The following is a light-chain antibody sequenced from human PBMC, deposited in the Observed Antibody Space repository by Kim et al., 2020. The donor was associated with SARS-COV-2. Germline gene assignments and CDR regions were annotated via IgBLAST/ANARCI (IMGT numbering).Light chain of an antibody. CDR2: AAS. J-gene: IGKJ1*01. CDR1: QDISNY. Sequence: DIQTTQSPSSLSASVGDRVTITCRASQDISNYLAWFQLKPGKAPKLLIYAASALQPGVPSRFSGSGSGTDFTLTVTSLQPEDVATYYCQKCDSAPWTFGQGTKVEIK. CDR3: QKCDSAPWT. V-gene: IGKV1-27*01.